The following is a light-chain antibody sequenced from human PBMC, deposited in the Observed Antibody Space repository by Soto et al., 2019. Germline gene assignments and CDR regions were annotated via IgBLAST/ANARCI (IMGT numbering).Light chain of an antibody. V-gene: IGLV2-11*01. CDR3: CSHAGSNTYV. CDR2: DVS. Sequence: QSALTQPRSVSGSPGQSVTISCTGTSSDVGAYNYVTWYQQHPGNAPKLMIYDVSKRPSGVPDRFSGSKSGNTASLTISGLQAEDEADYYCCSHAGSNTYVFGTGTKVTVL. J-gene: IGLJ1*01. CDR1: SSDVGAYNY.